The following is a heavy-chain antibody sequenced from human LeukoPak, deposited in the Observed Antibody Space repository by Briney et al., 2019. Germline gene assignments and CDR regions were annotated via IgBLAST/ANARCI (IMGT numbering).Heavy chain of an antibody. CDR2: IYHSGST. V-gene: IGHV4-30-2*01. CDR3: ARYYYDSSGYFDY. J-gene: IGHJ4*02. CDR1: GASISSGGYY. D-gene: IGHD3-22*01. Sequence: PSQTLSLTCTVSGASISSGGYYWSWIRQPPGKGLEWIGYIYHSGSTYYNPYLKSRVTISADRSKNQFSRKLSSVTAADTAMYYCARYYYDSSGYFDYWGQGTLVTVSS.